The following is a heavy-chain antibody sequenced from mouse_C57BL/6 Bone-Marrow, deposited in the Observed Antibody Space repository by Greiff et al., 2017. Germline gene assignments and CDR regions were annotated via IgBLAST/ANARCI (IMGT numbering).Heavy chain of an antibody. D-gene: IGHD2-1*01. V-gene: IGHV1-81*01. CDR1: GYTFTSYG. Sequence: VQGVESGAELARPGASVKLSCKASGYTFTSYGISWVKQSTGQGLEWIGGIYPRSGNTYYNEKFKGKATLTADKSSSTAYMELRSLTSEDSAVYFCARGGYGNFYAMDYWGQGTSVTVSS. J-gene: IGHJ4*01. CDR2: IYPRSGNT. CDR3: ARGGYGNFYAMDY.